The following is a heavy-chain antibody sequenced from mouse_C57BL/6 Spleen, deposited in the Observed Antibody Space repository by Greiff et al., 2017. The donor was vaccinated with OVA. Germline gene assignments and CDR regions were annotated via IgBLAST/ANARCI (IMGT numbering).Heavy chain of an antibody. CDR2: INPYNGGT. CDR3: ARLGIYGNYNY. D-gene: IGHD2-1*01. CDR1: GYTFTDYY. J-gene: IGHJ2*01. V-gene: IGHV1-19*01. Sequence: VQLKQSGPVLVKPGASVKMSCKASGYTFTDYYMNWVKQSHGKSLEWIGVINPYNGGTSYNQKFKGKATLTVDKSSSTAYMELNSLTSEDSAVYYCARLGIYGNYNYWGQGTTLTVSS.